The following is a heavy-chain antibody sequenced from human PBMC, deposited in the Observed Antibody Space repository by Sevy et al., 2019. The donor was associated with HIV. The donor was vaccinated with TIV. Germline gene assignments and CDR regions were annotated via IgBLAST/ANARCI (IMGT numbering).Heavy chain of an antibody. D-gene: IGHD2-8*01. Sequence: GESLKISCKASGYSFTTYWIGLVRQMPGKGLHWMGSIYPGDSDTIYSPSFQGQVSISADKSVTTAYLQWNSLQASDTAIYYCARLGNNEEGAFDIWGQGTMVTVSS. V-gene: IGHV5-51*01. CDR3: ARLGNNEEGAFDI. CDR2: IYPGDSDT. CDR1: GYSFTTYW. J-gene: IGHJ3*02.